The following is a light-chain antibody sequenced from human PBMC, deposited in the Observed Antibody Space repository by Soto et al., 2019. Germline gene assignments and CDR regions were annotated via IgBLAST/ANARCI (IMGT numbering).Light chain of an antibody. CDR3: QQSYSSLYT. J-gene: IGKJ2*01. CDR2: GAS. V-gene: IGKV1-39*01. Sequence: DIQMTQSPSSLSASVGDRATITCRASQSISSSLNWYQQKPGKAPKLLIYGASSLQSGVPSRFSGSGYGTDFSLTISSLQPEDFATYYCQQSYSSLYTFGQGTKLGIK. CDR1: QSISSS.